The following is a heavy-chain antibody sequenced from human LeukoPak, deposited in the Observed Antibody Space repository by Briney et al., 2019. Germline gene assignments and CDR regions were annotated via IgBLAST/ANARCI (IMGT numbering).Heavy chain of an antibody. CDR2: INNDGDST. CDR1: GFSFNSYA. V-gene: IGHV3-23*01. CDR3: AQQVGYCSSGNCYFTY. D-gene: IGHD2-15*01. J-gene: IGHJ1*01. Sequence: GGSLGLSCAASGFSFNSYAMSWVRQAPGKGLEWVSAINNDGDSTYSADSVKGRFTVSRDNSKNTLYLQMNSLRAEDAAVYYCAQQVGYCSSGNCYFTYWGQGTLVTVSS.